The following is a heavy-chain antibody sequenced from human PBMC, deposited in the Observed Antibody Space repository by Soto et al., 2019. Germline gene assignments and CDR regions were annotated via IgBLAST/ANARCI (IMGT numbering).Heavy chain of an antibody. Sequence: VQLVESGGGVVQPGRSLRLSCAASGFTFSSYAMHWVRQAPGKGLEWVAVISYDGSNKYYADSVKGRFTISRDNSKNTLYLQMNSLTAEDTAVYYCARDPYYDSSGYYSVAGLLDYWGQGTLVTVSS. D-gene: IGHD3-22*01. J-gene: IGHJ4*02. V-gene: IGHV3-30-3*01. CDR3: ARDPYYDSSGYYSVAGLLDY. CDR1: GFTFSSYA. CDR2: ISYDGSNK.